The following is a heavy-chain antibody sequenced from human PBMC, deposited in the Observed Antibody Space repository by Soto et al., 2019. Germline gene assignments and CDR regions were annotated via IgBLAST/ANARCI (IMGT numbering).Heavy chain of an antibody. V-gene: IGHV3-9*01. D-gene: IGHD6-6*01. J-gene: IGHJ6*02. CDR3: AKAIAARRYYYYGMDV. Sequence: EVQLVESGGGLVQPGRSLRLSCAASGFTFDDYAMHWVRQAPGKGLEWVSGISWNSGSIGYADSVKGRFTISRDNAKNSLYLQMNSLRAEDTALYYWAKAIAARRYYYYGMDVWGQGTTVTVSS. CDR1: GFTFDDYA. CDR2: ISWNSGSI.